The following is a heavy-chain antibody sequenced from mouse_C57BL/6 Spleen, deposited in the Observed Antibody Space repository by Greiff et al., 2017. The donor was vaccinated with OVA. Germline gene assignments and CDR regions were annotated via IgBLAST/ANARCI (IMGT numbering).Heavy chain of an antibody. CDR3: ARDLSYYYGSSSCFDY. D-gene: IGHD1-1*01. CDR2: IHPNSGST. V-gene: IGHV1-64*01. J-gene: IGHJ2*01. CDR1: GYTFTSYW. Sequence: QVQLQQPGAELVKPGASVKLSCKASGYTFTSYWMHWVKQRPGQGLEWIGMIHPNSGSTNYNEKFKSKATLTVDKSSSTAYMQLSSLTSEDSAVYYCARDLSYYYGSSSCFDYWGQGTTLTVSS.